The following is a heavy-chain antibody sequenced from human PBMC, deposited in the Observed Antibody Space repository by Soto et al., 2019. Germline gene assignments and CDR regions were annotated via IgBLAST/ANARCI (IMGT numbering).Heavy chain of an antibody. CDR1: GYTFANYW. J-gene: IGHJ6*02. CDR3: ARVSYGGHSSYPSGMDV. CDR2: IYPGDSDT. D-gene: IGHD5-12*01. Sequence: PGESLKISCQGSGYTFANYWIAWVRQMPGKGLEWMGIIYPGDSDTRYCPSFQGQVTISADKSITPAYVQWSSLQASDTATYYRARVSYGGHSSYPSGMDVCGQGTTVTV. V-gene: IGHV5-51*01.